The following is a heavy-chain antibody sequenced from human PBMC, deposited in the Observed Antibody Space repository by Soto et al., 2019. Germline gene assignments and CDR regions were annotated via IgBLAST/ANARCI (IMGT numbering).Heavy chain of an antibody. CDR1: RFNFSAYG. D-gene: IGHD6-19*01. CDR2: ISYDGVNK. Sequence: GGSLRLSCAASRFNFSAYGMHWVRQAPGKGLEWVAGISYDGVNKFYSASMKGRLTVSRDNAKNTFYLQMNSLRPADTALYYCAKARYASGWSGLDTWGQGALVTVSS. CDR3: AKARYASGWSGLDT. J-gene: IGHJ5*02. V-gene: IGHV3-30*18.